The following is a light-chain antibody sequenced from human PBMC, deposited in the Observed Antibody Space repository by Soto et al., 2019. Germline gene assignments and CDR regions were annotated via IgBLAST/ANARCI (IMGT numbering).Light chain of an antibody. J-gene: IGLJ1*01. CDR1: SGDVGAYDY. CDR3: ASHTTSDTRV. V-gene: IGLV2-14*01. CDR2: EVS. Sequence: QSVLTQPASVSGSPGQSIAISCTGTSGDVGAYDYVSWYQHHPDKATKLMIYEVSNRPSGVSDRFSGSKSVYTATLTISGFQAEDEADYYCASHTTSDTRVFGTGTKVTVL.